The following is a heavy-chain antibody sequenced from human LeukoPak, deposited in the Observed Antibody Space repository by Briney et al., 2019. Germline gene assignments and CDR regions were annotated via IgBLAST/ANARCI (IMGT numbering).Heavy chain of an antibody. J-gene: IGHJ6*03. D-gene: IGHD6-13*01. CDR2: INPSGGST. CDR1: GYTFTSYY. V-gene: IGHV1-46*01. Sequence: ASVKVSCKASGYTFTSYYMHWVRQAPGQGLEWMGIINPSGGSTSYAQKFQGRVTMTRDTSTSTVYMELSSLRSEDTAVYYCARPAAAGKVYYYYYMGVWGKGTTVTVSS. CDR3: ARPAAAGKVYYYYYMGV.